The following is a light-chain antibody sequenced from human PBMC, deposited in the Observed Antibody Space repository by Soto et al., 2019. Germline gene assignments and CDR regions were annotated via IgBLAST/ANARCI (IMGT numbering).Light chain of an antibody. CDR2: LGS. CDR1: QSLLHSNGYNY. CDR3: MQALQTPRT. V-gene: IGKV2-28*01. Sequence: DIVMTQSPLSLPVTPGEPASISCRSSQSLLHSNGYNYLDWYLQKPGQSPQLLIYLGSNRASGVTDRVSGSGSGTDFTLKISRVAAADVGVYYCMQALQTPRTVGQGTKVDIK. J-gene: IGKJ1*01.